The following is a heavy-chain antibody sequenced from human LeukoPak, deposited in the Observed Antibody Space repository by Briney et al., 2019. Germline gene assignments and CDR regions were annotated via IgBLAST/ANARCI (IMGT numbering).Heavy chain of an antibody. D-gene: IGHD6-19*01. CDR3: AREGAHSSGWSPFDY. J-gene: IGHJ4*02. CDR1: GASISEYF. Sequence: RTSENLSLTCSVSGASISEYFWSWIRQPLGQTLEWIGYVSKTGSTNYNPSLRSRVTISKDTSRNQLSLKLTSATAADTAVYYCAREGAHSSGWSPFDYWGQGTLVTVSS. V-gene: IGHV4-59*01. CDR2: VSKTGST.